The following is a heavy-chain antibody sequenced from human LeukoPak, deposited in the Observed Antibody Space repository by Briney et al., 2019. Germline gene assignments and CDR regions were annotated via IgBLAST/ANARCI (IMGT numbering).Heavy chain of an antibody. V-gene: IGHV4-38-2*02. CDR1: GYSISSGYY. CDR3: ARLGWSRTAFDY. Sequence: SETLSLTCTVSGYSISSGYYWGWLRQPPGKGLEWIGTIYHSGSTYYNPSLKSRVTISVDTSKNQFSLKLSSVTAADTAVYYCARLGWSRTAFDYWGQGTLVTVSS. CDR2: IYHSGST. J-gene: IGHJ4*02. D-gene: IGHD2-15*01.